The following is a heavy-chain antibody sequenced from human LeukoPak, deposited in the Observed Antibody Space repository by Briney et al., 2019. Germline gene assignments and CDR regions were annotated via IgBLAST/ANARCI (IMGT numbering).Heavy chain of an antibody. CDR2: IYYSGST. V-gene: IGHV4-59*08. CDR1: GGSISSYY. CDR3: ARQSGECSSTSCDPYYYYGMDV. Sequence: SETLSLTCTVSGGSISSYYWSWIRQPPGKGLEWIGYIYYSGSTNYNPSLKSRVTISVDTSKNQFSLKLSSVTAADTAVYYCARQSGECSSTSCDPYYYYGMDVWGQGTTVTVSS. D-gene: IGHD2-2*03. J-gene: IGHJ6*02.